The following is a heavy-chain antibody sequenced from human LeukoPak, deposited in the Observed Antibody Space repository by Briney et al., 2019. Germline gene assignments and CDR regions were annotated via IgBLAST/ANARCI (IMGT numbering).Heavy chain of an antibody. J-gene: IGHJ3*02. Sequence: SETLSLTCAVYGGSFSGYYWSWIRQPPGKGLEWIGEINHSGSTNYNPSLKSRVTISVDTSKNQFSLKLSSVTAADTAVYYCARASGYYYIRAFDIWGQGTMVTVSS. D-gene: IGHD3-22*01. CDR3: ARASGYYYIRAFDI. V-gene: IGHV4-34*01. CDR2: INHSGST. CDR1: GGSFSGYY.